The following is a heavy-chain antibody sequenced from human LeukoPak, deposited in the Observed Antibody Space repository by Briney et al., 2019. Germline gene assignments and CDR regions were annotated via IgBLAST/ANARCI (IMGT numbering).Heavy chain of an antibody. J-gene: IGHJ4*02. CDR2: ITTYNGNT. CDR3: ARGPYYDSWSGAGY. Sequence: ASVKVSCKASGYTFRDFGISWVRQAPGQVLEWMGWITTYNGNTNYIQKLQGRVTMTTDTSTSTAYMELRSLRSDDTAVYYCARGPYYDSWSGAGYWGQGTLVTVSS. CDR1: GYTFRDFG. V-gene: IGHV1-18*01. D-gene: IGHD3-3*01.